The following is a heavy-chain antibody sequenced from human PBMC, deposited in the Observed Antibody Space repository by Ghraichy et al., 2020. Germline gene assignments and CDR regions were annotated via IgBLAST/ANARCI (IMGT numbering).Heavy chain of an antibody. Sequence: GGSLRLSCAASGFTFSHYGMIWVRQAPGKGLEWVSGIRGRGEKRFYADSVKGRFTISRDNSNNTLYLQMNSLRAEDTAIYYCGQDIELTILAAEGFWGQGTLVTVSS. CDR3: GQDIELTILAAEGF. CDR2: IRGRGEKR. D-gene: IGHD5-12*01. J-gene: IGHJ4*02. CDR1: GFTFSHYG. V-gene: IGHV3-23*01.